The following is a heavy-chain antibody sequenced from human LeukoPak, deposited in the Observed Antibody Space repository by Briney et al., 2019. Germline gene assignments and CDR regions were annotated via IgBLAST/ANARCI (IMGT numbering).Heavy chain of an antibody. Sequence: PGGSLRLSCAASGFTFSSYDMHWVRQAPGKGLEWVAVISYDGSNKYCADSVKGRFTISRDNSKNTLYLQMNSLRGEDTAVYYYAKDSDPYPPLLPFDYWGQGTLVTVSS. CDR3: AKDSDPYPPLLPFDY. CDR2: ISYDGSNK. D-gene: IGHD2-15*01. J-gene: IGHJ4*02. V-gene: IGHV3-30*18. CDR1: GFTFSSYD.